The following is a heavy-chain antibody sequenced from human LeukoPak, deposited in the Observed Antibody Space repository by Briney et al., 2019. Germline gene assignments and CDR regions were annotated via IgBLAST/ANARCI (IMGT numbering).Heavy chain of an antibody. CDR1: GGTFSSYA. CDR3: ARDIKNGQLVLRYYYYGMDV. CDR2: IIPIFGSA. Sequence: GASVTVSCKASGGTFSSYAISWVRQAPGQGLEWMGGIIPIFGSANYAQKFQGRVTITADESTSTAYMELSSLRSEDTAVYYCARDIKNGQLVLRYYYYGMDVWGQGTTVTVSS. D-gene: IGHD6-13*01. J-gene: IGHJ6*02. V-gene: IGHV1-69*13.